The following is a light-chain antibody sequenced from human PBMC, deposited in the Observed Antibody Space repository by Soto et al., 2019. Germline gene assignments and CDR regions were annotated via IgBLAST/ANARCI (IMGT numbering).Light chain of an antibody. Sequence: DIVLAHSPATLCFSPGERATLFSRATLIVSMQLAWYQHKPGPAPWLLINDAPNRATGIPARFSGSGSGTDFTLTISSLEPEDFAVYYCQHRSVWTRRFGGGTKVDTK. J-gene: IGKJ4*02. CDR1: LIVSMQ. CDR2: DAP. CDR3: QHRSVWTRR. V-gene: IGKV3-11*01.